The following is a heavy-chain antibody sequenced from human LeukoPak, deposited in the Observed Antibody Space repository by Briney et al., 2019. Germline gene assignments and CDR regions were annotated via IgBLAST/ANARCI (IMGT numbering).Heavy chain of an antibody. V-gene: IGHV3-23*01. D-gene: IGHD3-16*02. J-gene: IGHJ4*02. Sequence: PGGSLRLSCAASGFTFSTYWMSWVRQAPGKGLEWVSTISGSGGNTYYADSVKGRFTISRDNSKNTLYLQMNSLRAEDTAVYYCAKVRNWGVIVIPHFDYWGQGTLVTVSS. CDR1: GFTFSTYW. CDR3: AKVRNWGVIVIPHFDY. CDR2: ISGSGGNT.